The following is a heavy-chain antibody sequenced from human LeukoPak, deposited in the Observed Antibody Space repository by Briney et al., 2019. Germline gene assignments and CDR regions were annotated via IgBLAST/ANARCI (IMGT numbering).Heavy chain of an antibody. CDR1: GFTVSSNY. Sequence: GGSLRLSCAASGFTVSSNYMSWVRQAPGKGLEWVSVIYSGGSTYYADSVKGRFTISRDNSKNTLYLQMNSLRAEDTAVYYCARVWAGEQLVELDYWGQGTLVTVSP. D-gene: IGHD6-6*01. CDR3: ARVWAGEQLVELDY. CDR2: IYSGGST. V-gene: IGHV3-53*01. J-gene: IGHJ4*02.